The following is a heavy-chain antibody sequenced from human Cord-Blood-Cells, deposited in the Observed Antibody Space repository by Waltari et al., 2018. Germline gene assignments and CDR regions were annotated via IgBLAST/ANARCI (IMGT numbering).Heavy chain of an antibody. V-gene: IGHV1-69*02. J-gene: IGHJ5*02. CDR2: IIPILGIA. D-gene: IGHD4-17*01. CDR1: GGTSSSYT. CDR3: ARVNGDYNWFDP. Sequence: QVQLVQSGAEVKKPGSSVKVSCKASGGTSSSYTIRWVRQAPGQGLEWMGRIIPILGIANYAQKFQGRVTITADKSTSTAYMELSSLRSEDTAVYYCARVNGDYNWFDPWGQGTLVTVSS.